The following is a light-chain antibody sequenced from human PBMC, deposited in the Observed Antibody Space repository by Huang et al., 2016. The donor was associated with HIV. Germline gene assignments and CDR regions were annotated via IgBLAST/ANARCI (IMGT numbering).Light chain of an antibody. CDR3: QQYFSSPPLT. CDR1: QGIRNS. J-gene: IGKJ4*01. V-gene: IGKV1-NL1*01. Sequence: DIQMTQSPSSLSTSVGDRVTITCRASQGIRNSVAWYQQKPGRSPKRLLYASSRLGSGVPSRFSGRGSGTEYTLTISRLQPEEFATYYCQQYFSSPPLTFGGGTKVEIK. CDR2: ASS.